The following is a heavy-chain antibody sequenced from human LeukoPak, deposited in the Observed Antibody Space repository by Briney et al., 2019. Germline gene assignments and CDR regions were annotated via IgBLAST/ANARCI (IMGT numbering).Heavy chain of an antibody. J-gene: IGHJ4*02. CDR2: ISAYNGNT. CDR3: ARESFLRFGEWPHFDY. V-gene: IGHV1-18*01. CDR1: GYTFTIYG. Sequence: ASVKVSCKASGYTFTIYGISWVRQAPGQGLEWMGWISAYNGNTNYAQKLQGRVTMTTDTSTSTAYMELRSLRSDDTAVYYCARESFLRFGEWPHFDYWGQGTLVTVSS. D-gene: IGHD3-10*01.